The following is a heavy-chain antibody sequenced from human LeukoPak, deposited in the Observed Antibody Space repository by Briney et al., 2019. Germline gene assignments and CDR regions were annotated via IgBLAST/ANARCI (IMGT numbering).Heavy chain of an antibody. D-gene: IGHD3-10*01. CDR1: GYTFTRYY. J-gene: IGHJ3*02. Sequence: GASVKVSCKASGYTFTRYYMHWVRQAPGQGLEWMGWINPNSGDTNYAQKFQGRVTMTRDTSIRTAYMELSRLRYDDTAVYHCVRVRFGELLESFDIWGQGTTVTVSP. V-gene: IGHV1-2*02. CDR2: INPNSGDT. CDR3: VRVRFGELLESFDI.